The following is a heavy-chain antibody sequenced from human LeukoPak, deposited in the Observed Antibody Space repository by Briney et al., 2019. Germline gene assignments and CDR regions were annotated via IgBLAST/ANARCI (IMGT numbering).Heavy chain of an antibody. CDR3: ASGLRNYSPFDY. J-gene: IGHJ4*02. CDR1: GFTFSSYA. CDR2: ISYDGSNK. V-gene: IGHV3-30*04. D-gene: IGHD5-24*01. Sequence: GGSLRLSCAASGFTFSSYAMHWVRQAPGKGPEWVAVISYDGSNKYYADSVKGRFTISRDNSKNTLYLQMNSLRAEDTAVYYCASGLRNYSPFDYWGQGTLVTVSS.